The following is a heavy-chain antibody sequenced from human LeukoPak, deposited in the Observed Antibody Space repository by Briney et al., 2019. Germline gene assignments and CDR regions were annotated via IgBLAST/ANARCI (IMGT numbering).Heavy chain of an antibody. CDR1: GYTLTELS. CDR2: FDPEDGET. CDR3: ATYAGWVVMDDAFDI. V-gene: IGHV1-24*01. D-gene: IGHD3-22*01. J-gene: IGHJ3*02. Sequence: ASVKVSCKVSGYTLTELSTHWVRQAPGKGLEWMGGFDPEDGETIYAQKFQGRVTMTEDTSTDTAYMELSSLRSEDTAVYYCATYAGWVVMDDAFDIWGQGTMVTVSS.